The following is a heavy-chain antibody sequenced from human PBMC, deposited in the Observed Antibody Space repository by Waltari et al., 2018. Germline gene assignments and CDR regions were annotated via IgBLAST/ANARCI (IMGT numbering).Heavy chain of an antibody. CDR2: FNPEDGEI. CDR3: ATSNSGGRRGFDY. V-gene: IGHV1-24*01. Sequence: QVQLEQTGAEVKKPGASMKVSCKVSGYGLSELSMHWVRQAPGACLEWMGGFNPEDGEIIYAQKFRGRVTMTEDTSTETVYMDLSSLRSEDTAVYYCATSNSGGRRGFDYWGQGTLVTVSS. CDR1: GYGLSELS. D-gene: IGHD2-15*01. J-gene: IGHJ4*02.